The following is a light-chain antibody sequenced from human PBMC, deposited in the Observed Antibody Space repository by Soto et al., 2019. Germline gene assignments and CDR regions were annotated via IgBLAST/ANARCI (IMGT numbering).Light chain of an antibody. CDR1: SSDVGGYNY. J-gene: IGLJ1*01. CDR3: SSYGSTNTYV. CDR2: EVS. Sequence: QSALTQPASVSGSPGQSITISCTGSSSDVGGYNYVSWYQQHPDKAPKLIIYEVSNRPSGVSNRFSGSKSGNTASLTISGLQAEDEAEYYCSSYGSTNTYVFGTGTKPPS. V-gene: IGLV2-14*01.